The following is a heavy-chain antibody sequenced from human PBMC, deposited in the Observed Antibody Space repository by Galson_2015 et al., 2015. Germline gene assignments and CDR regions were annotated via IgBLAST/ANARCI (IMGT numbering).Heavy chain of an antibody. CDR1: GFTFSSNT. Sequence: SLRLSCAASGFTFSSNTMSWVRQAPGKGLEWVSAISGSGGSTYYADSVKGRFTISRDNSKNTLYLQMNSLRAEDAALFYCAKGLGSSWYTGDYWGQGTLVTVSS. CDR3: AKGLGSSWYTGDY. D-gene: IGHD6-13*01. J-gene: IGHJ4*02. CDR2: ISGSGGST. V-gene: IGHV3-23*01.